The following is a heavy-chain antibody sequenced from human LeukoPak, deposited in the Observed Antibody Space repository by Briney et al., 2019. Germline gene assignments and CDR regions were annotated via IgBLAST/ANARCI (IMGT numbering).Heavy chain of an antibody. CDR1: GYSFISYW. CDR2: IYPGDSDT. J-gene: IGHJ4*02. CDR3: ARSTRRGYSYGYLY. V-gene: IGHV5-51*01. Sequence: GESLKISCKGSGYSFISYWIGWVRQMPGKGLEGMGIIYPGDSDTRYCPSLQGKVTMSADKSISTAYLQWSSLKASDTAMYYSARSTRRGYSYGYLYWGQGTMVTVSS. D-gene: IGHD5-18*01.